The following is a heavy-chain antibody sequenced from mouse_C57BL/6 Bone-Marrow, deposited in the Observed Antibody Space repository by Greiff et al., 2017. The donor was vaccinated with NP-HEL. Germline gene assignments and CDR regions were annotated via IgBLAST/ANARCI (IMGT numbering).Heavy chain of an antibody. CDR1: GYSFTDYN. Sequence: VQLKQSGPELVKPGASVTISCKASGYSFTDYNMNWVKQSNGKSLEWIGVINPNYGTTSYNQKFKGKATLTVDQSSSTAYMQLNSLTSEDSAVYYCARDGNLGLYYYAMDYWGQGTSVTVSS. CDR2: INPNYGTT. J-gene: IGHJ4*01. CDR3: ARDGNLGLYYYAMDY. V-gene: IGHV1-39*01. D-gene: IGHD2-1*01.